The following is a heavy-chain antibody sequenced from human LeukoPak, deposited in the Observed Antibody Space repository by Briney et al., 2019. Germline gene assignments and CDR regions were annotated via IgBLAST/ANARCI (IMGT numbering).Heavy chain of an antibody. CDR2: FDLDDGET. V-gene: IGHV1-24*01. D-gene: IGHD3-9*01. CDR3: STETSRFFDWSLSY. J-gene: IGHJ4*02. Sequence: GASVKVSCKVSGYTLTELSMHWVRQAPGKGLEWRGGFDLDDGETIYAQKFQGRRTMTEDTSTYTAYMDLSSLESEDTAMYYCSTETSRFFDWSLSYWGQGTLVTVSS. CDR1: GYTLTELS.